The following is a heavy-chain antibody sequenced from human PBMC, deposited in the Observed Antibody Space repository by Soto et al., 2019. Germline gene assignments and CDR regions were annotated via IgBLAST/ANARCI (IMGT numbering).Heavy chain of an antibody. CDR2: IIPIFGTA. D-gene: IGHD6-13*01. Sequence: QVQLVQSGAEVKKPGSSVKVSCKASGGTFSSYAISWVRQAPGQGLEWMGGIIPIFGTANYAQKFQGRVTITADESTSTAYMELSSLRFEDTAVYYCARDADTAAGTGDAFDIWGQGTMVTVSS. V-gene: IGHV1-69*12. J-gene: IGHJ3*02. CDR1: GGTFSSYA. CDR3: ARDADTAAGTGDAFDI.